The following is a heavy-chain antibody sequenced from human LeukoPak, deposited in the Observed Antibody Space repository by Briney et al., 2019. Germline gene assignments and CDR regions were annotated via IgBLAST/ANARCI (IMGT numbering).Heavy chain of an antibody. Sequence: PSETLSLTCTVSGGSISSSSYYWGWIRQPPGKGLEWIGSIYYSGSTYYNPSLKSRVTISVDTSKNQFSLKLSSVTAADTAVYYCARHLSFWSDYYVVDPWGQGTLVTVSS. J-gene: IGHJ5*02. D-gene: IGHD3-3*01. CDR3: ARHLSFWSDYYVVDP. V-gene: IGHV4-39*01. CDR1: GGSISSSSYY. CDR2: IYYSGST.